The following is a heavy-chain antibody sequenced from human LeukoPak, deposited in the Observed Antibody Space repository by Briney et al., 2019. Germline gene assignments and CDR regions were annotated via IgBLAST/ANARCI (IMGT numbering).Heavy chain of an antibody. V-gene: IGHV4-34*01. J-gene: IGHJ4*02. CDR2: INHSGST. CDR1: GGSFSGYY. Sequence: PSETLSLTCAVYGGSFSGYYWSWIRQPPGEGLEWIGEINHSGSTNYNPSLKSRVTISVDTSKNQFSLKLSSVTAADTAVYYCARRIWLHYIDYWGQGTLVTVSS. CDR3: ARRIWLHYIDY. D-gene: IGHD5-24*01.